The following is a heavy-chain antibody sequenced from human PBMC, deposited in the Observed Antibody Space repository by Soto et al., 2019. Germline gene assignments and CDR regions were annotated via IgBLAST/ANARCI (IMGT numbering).Heavy chain of an antibody. CDR1: GYTFAGYY. CDR3: ARDYYGSGSYYKNGYYYGMDV. V-gene: IGHV1-2*04. Sequence: VPVKVSCKASGYTFAGYYMHSVRQATGQGLEWMGWINPNSGGTNYAQKFQGWVTMTRDTSISTAYMELSRLRSDDTAVYYCARDYYGSGSYYKNGYYYGMDVWGQGTTVTVSS. CDR2: INPNSGGT. D-gene: IGHD3-10*01. J-gene: IGHJ6*02.